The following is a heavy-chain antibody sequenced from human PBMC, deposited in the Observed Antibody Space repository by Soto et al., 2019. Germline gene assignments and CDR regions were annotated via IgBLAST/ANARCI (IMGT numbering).Heavy chain of an antibody. CDR1: GGTFSSYA. CDR3: ARVPPWGDSGSFYIQHYDS. Sequence: ASVKVSCKASGGTFSSYAISWVRQAPGQGLEWMGWINVGSGNTKYAQDFQGRVTFTRDTAATTTFMELSSLRSEDAAVYYCARVPPWGDSGSFYIQHYDSWGQGTLVTVSS. V-gene: IGHV1-3*01. J-gene: IGHJ4*02. CDR2: INVGSGNT. D-gene: IGHD3-10*01.